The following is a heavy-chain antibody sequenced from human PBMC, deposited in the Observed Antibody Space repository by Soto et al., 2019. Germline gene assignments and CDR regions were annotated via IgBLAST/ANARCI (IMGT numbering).Heavy chain of an antibody. CDR3: VREGDSGFFS. CDR2: TKQDESEK. Sequence: EVQLVESGGGLVQPGGSLRLSCATSGFTFGDYWMSWVRQAPGKRLEWVANTKQDESEKYYVGSVRGRFTISRDNAKNSLYLPMNSLRAEDTAVYFCVREGDSGFFSWGQGTLVTVSS. CDR1: GFTFGDYW. D-gene: IGHD6-25*01. J-gene: IGHJ5*02. V-gene: IGHV3-7*01.